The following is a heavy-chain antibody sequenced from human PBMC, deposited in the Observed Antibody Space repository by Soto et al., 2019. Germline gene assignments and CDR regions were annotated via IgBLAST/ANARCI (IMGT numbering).Heavy chain of an antibody. V-gene: IGHV4-30-2*01. J-gene: IGHJ6*04. CDR2: IYHSGSI. Sequence: SETLSLTCAFSGRSIGRGRYSWGWIRKPPGKGLEWIGYIYHSGSISYSPSLKGRVTISVDRYKNQFSLKLSSVSAAGRDVYYCARDGGGYTKRLGSGDDYGMEVWGKGTTVTVSP. CDR1: GRSIGRGRYS. CDR3: ARDGGGYTKRLGSGDDYGMEV. D-gene: IGHD3-10*01.